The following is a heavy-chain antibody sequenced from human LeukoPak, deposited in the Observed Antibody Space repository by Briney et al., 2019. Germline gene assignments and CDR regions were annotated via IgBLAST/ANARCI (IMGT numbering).Heavy chain of an antibody. CDR1: GGSISSYY. Sequence: PSETLSLTCTVSGGSISSYYWSWIRQPAGKGLEWIGRIYTSGSTNYSPSLKSRVTMSVDTSKNQFSLKLSSVTAADTAVYYCARDLPYYYDSKDAFDIWGQGTMVTVSS. J-gene: IGHJ3*02. CDR3: ARDLPYYYDSKDAFDI. CDR2: IYTSGST. D-gene: IGHD3-22*01. V-gene: IGHV4-4*07.